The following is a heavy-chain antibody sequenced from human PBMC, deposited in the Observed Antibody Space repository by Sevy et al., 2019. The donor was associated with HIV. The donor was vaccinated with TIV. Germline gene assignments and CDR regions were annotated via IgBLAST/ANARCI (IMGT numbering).Heavy chain of an antibody. Sequence: GGSLRLSCAASGFTFSNYAMNWVRQTPGKGLEWVSSISGSGDNTYYADSVKGRSTISRDFSYNTVTLQMSSLRAEDTAVYYCAKNENFWIGYLAMDVWGQGTTVTVSS. CDR3: AKNENFWIGYLAMDV. J-gene: IGHJ6*02. V-gene: IGHV3-23*01. D-gene: IGHD3-3*01. CDR1: GFTFSNYA. CDR2: ISGSGDNT.